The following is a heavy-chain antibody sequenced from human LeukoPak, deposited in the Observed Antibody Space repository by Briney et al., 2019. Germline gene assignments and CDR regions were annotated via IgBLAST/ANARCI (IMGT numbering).Heavy chain of an antibody. Sequence: PGGSLRLSCAASGFTFSSYAMHWVRQAPGKGLEYVSAISSNGGSTYYANSVKGRFTISRDNSKNTLYLQMGSLRAEDMAVYYCARGNQKDIVVVPAAPPDYWGQGTLVTVSS. D-gene: IGHD2-2*01. V-gene: IGHV3-64*01. CDR2: ISSNGGST. J-gene: IGHJ4*02. CDR1: GFTFSSYA. CDR3: ARGNQKDIVVVPAAPPDY.